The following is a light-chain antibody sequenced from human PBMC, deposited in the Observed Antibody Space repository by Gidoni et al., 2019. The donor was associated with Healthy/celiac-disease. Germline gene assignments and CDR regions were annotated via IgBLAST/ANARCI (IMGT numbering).Light chain of an antibody. V-gene: IGKV1-39*01. CDR1: QSISSY. CDR2: AAS. J-gene: IGKJ1*01. Sequence: DIQMTQSPSSLSASVVDRVTITCRASQSISSYLNWYQQKPGKAPKLLIYAASSLQSGVPSRFSGSGSETDFTLTISSLQPEDFATYYCQRSYSTLWTFGQGTKVEIK. CDR3: QRSYSTLWT.